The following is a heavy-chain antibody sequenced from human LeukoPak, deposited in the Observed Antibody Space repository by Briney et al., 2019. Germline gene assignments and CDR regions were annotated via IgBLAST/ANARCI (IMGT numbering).Heavy chain of an antibody. Sequence: NASETLSLTCSVSGGSISSYYWSWIRQPPGKGLEWIGYIYYSGSTNYNPSLKSRVTISVDTSKNQFSLKLSSVTAADTAVYYCASSYSEVFDYWGQGTLVTVSS. CDR2: IYYSGST. D-gene: IGHD1-26*01. CDR3: ASSYSEVFDY. J-gene: IGHJ4*02. V-gene: IGHV4-59*01. CDR1: GGSISSYY.